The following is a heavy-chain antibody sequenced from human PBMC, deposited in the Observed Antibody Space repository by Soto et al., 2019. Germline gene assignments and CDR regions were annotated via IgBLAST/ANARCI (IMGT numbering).Heavy chain of an antibody. Sequence: TLSLTCTVSGGSISSGDYYWSWIRQPPGKGLEWIGYIYYSGSTYYNPSLKSRVTISVDTSKNQFSLKLSSVTAADTAVYYCARVSTMTSYNWFDPWGQGTLVTVSS. CDR1: GGSISSGDYY. J-gene: IGHJ5*02. D-gene: IGHD3-22*01. V-gene: IGHV4-30-4*01. CDR3: ARVSTMTSYNWFDP. CDR2: IYYSGST.